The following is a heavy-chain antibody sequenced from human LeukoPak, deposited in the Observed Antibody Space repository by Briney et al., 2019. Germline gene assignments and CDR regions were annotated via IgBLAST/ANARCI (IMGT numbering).Heavy chain of an antibody. D-gene: IGHD3-22*01. CDR3: ARDGYYYDSSGYYQEAFDI. Sequence: GGSLRLSCAASGFTFSCYSMNWVRQAPGKGLEWVSSISSSSSYIYYADSVKGRFTISRDNAKNSLYLQMNSLRAEDTAVYYCARDGYYYDSSGYYQEAFDIWGQGTMVTVSS. CDR1: GFTFSCYS. J-gene: IGHJ3*02. V-gene: IGHV3-21*01. CDR2: ISSSSSYI.